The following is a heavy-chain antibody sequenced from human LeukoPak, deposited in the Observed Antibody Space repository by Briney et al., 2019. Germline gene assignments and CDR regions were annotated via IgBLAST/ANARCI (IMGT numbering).Heavy chain of an antibody. CDR3: ARDYSNMGWFDP. J-gene: IGHJ5*02. D-gene: IGHD4-11*01. CDR2: IYYSGSI. V-gene: IGHV4-31*03. Sequence: PSETLSLTCIVSGGSISSGGYYWSWLRQLPGKGLEWIGTIYYSGSIYYNPSLKSRVTISVDTSENQFSLKLSSVTAADTAVYYCARDYSNMGWFDPWGQGTLVTVSS. CDR1: GGSISSGGYY.